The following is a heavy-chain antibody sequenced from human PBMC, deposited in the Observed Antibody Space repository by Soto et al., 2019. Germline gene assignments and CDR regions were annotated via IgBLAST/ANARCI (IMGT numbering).Heavy chain of an antibody. CDR1: GGSFSGYY. CDR2: IHHSGST. V-gene: IGHV4-34*01. Sequence: SDTLCLTCAVYGGSFSGYYWSCSLEPPGGGLEWIGEIHHSGSTNYNPPLKSRVTIPLDTSKNQYPLNLSSVPAADTPVYYCARAPFCSASYIRWLDPWGRGTLVT. J-gene: IGHJ5*02. CDR3: ARAPFCSASYIRWLDP. D-gene: IGHD3-3*01.